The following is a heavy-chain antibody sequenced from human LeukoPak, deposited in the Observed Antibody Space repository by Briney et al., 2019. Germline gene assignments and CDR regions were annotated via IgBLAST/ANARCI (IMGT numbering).Heavy chain of an antibody. J-gene: IGHJ4*02. V-gene: IGHV1-8*03. Sequence: ASVKVSCKASGYTFTGYFIHWVRQAPRHGLEWMGWINPNSGDTGYAQKFQGRVTLTRNTSISTAYMELSSLTSEDTAVYYCASLLTYSSGWFLYWGQGTLVTVSS. D-gene: IGHD6-19*01. CDR3: ASLLTYSSGWFLY. CDR2: INPNSGDT. CDR1: GYTFTGYF.